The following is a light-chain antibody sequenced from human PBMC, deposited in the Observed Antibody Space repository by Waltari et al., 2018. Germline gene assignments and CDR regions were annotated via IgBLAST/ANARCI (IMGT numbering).Light chain of an antibody. J-gene: IGLJ3*02. CDR2: DVN. CDR3: SAFAGSNNFGV. Sequence: QSALTQPPSASGSPGQSVTISCTGTSRDIGGSNFVSWYQQRPGKAPSFLIYDVNKGPSGVSDRFSGSKSGNTASLTVSGLQPDDEATYYCSAFAGSNNFGVFGGGTKLTVL. CDR1: SRDIGGSNF. V-gene: IGLV2-8*01.